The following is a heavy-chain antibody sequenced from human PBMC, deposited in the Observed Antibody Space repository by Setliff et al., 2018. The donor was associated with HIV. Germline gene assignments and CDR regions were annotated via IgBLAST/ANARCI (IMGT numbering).Heavy chain of an antibody. CDR2: MFHTGSA. V-gene: IGHV4-4*02. J-gene: IGHJ3*02. CDR1: GGSISSVSW. D-gene: IGHD3-3*01. Sequence: SETLSLTCTVSGGSISSVSWWTWVRQPPGKGLEWIGEMFHTGSAKYNPSLESRVTTSVDTSENQFSLKLSSVTAADTAVYYCARSKTFYDFWGGYYTHGAFKIWGLGTMVTVSS. CDR3: ARSKTFYDFWGGYYTHGAFKI.